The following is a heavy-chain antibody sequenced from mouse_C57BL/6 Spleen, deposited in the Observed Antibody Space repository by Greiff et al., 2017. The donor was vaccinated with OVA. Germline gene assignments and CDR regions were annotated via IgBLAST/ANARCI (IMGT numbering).Heavy chain of an antibody. CDR2: ISGGGGNT. V-gene: IGHV5-9*01. CDR3: ERRSSSSSYWYFDV. J-gene: IGHJ1*03. Sequence: DVKLVESGGGLVKPGGSLKLSCAASGFTFSSYTMSWVRQTPEKRLEWVATISGGGGNTYYLDSVKGRFTISRDNAKNALYLQLSRLRSEDTALYDFERRSSSSSYWYFDVWGTGTTVTVSS. CDR1: GFTFSSYT. D-gene: IGHD1-1*01.